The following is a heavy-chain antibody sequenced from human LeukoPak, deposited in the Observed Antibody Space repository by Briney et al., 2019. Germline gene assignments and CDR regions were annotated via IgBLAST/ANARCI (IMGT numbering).Heavy chain of an antibody. J-gene: IGHJ3*01. D-gene: IGHD2-8*02. CDR1: GFSLSSYS. Sequence: TGGSLRLSCAASGFSLSSYSMNWVRQAPGKGLEWVSYISSSSGSIYYVDSVKGRFTISRDNAKNSLYLQMSSLRADDTAVYYCARSTGWYRNAFDVWGQGTLVTVSS. V-gene: IGHV3-48*01. CDR3: ARSTGWYRNAFDV. CDR2: ISSSSGSI.